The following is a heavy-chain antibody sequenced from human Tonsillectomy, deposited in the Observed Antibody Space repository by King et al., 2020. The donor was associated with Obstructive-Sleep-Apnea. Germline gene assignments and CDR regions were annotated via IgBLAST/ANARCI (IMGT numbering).Heavy chain of an antibody. D-gene: IGHD6-13*01. CDR2: IYSGGST. CDR1: GFTVSFNY. V-gene: IGHV3-66*01. CDR3: ARDGVGWWAADQYYYYGMDV. Sequence: VQLVESGGGLVQPGGSLRLSCTASGFTVSFNYMSWVRQAPGKGLEWVSVIYSGGSTHYVDSVKGRFTISRDNSKNTLYLQMNSLRAEDTAVYYCARDGVGWWAADQYYYYGMDVWGQGTTVTVSS. J-gene: IGHJ6*02.